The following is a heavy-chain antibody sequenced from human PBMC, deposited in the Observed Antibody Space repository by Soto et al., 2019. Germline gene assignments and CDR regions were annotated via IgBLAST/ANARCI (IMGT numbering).Heavy chain of an antibody. CDR3: ARVGDVYCSSTSCSGNWYDP. Sequence: ASVKVSCKASGYTFTSYGISWVRQAPGQGLEWMGWISAYNGNTNYAQKLQGRATMTTDTSTSTAYMELRSLRSDDTAVYYCARVGDVYCSSTSCSGNWYDPWGQGTLVTVSS. CDR1: GYTFTSYG. J-gene: IGHJ5*02. V-gene: IGHV1-18*01. CDR2: ISAYNGNT. D-gene: IGHD2-2*01.